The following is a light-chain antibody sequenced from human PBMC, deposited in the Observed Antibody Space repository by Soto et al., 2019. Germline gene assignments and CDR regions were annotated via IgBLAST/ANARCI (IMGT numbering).Light chain of an antibody. Sequence: DVVMTHSPLSLPVTLGQPASMSCRSGQSLVYRDGNTYLNWFQQRPGKSPRRLIYKGSKRDSGVTDRFRGSGSGTDFKLKIRRVEVADVWVYSFLQRTLRPWTFGQGTQVPIK. CDR2: KGS. CDR1: QSLVYRDGNTY. V-gene: IGKV2-30*01. CDR3: LQRTLRPWT. J-gene: IGKJ1*01.